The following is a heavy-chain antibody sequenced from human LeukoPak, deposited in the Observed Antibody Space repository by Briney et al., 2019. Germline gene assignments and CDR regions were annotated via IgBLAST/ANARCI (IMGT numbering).Heavy chain of an antibody. CDR3: VRDFNWAFDY. CDR1: GDSVSSKSVS. D-gene: IGHD7-27*01. Sequence: SQTLSLTCAISGDSVSSKSVSWNWIRQSPSRGLEYLGRTRYRSTWNTFYSSSMQGRVAINADTSRNQVSLRLNSVTPEDTALYYCVRDFNWAFDYWGQGTLVTVSS. V-gene: IGHV6-1*01. CDR2: TRYRSTWNT. J-gene: IGHJ4*02.